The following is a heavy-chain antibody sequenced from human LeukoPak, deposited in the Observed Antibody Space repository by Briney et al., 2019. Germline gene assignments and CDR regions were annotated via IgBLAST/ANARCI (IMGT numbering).Heavy chain of an antibody. D-gene: IGHD1-26*01. Sequence: SGPTLVNPTQTLTLTCTVSGFSLSTSGMCVSWIRQPPGKALEWLARIDWDDDKYYSTSLKTRLTISKDTSKNQVVLTMTNMDPVDTATYYCARMIGPLGAQDAFYIWGQGTMVTVSS. CDR2: IDWDDDK. CDR3: ARMIGPLGAQDAFYI. J-gene: IGHJ3*02. CDR1: GFSLSTSGMC. V-gene: IGHV2-70*11.